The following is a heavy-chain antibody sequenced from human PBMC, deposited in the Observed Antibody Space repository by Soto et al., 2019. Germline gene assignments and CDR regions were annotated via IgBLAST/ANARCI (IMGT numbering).Heavy chain of an antibody. Sequence: QITLKESGPTQVKPTQTLTLTCTFSGFSLKSSGVGVGWIRQPPGKAPEWLALVYWDDDKHYTPSLKSRLTITEDTSKNQVVLTMTNMDPVDTATYFCARALGAGTVYYFDFWGPGTLVTVSS. D-gene: IGHD6-13*01. V-gene: IGHV2-5*02. CDR2: VYWDDDK. CDR3: ARALGAGTVYYFDF. J-gene: IGHJ4*02. CDR1: GFSLKSSGVG.